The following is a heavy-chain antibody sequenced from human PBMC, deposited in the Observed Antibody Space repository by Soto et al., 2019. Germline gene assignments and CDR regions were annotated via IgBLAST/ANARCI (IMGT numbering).Heavy chain of an antibody. D-gene: IGHD1-26*01. Sequence: EVQLLESGGGLVQPGGSLRLSCAASGFTFSSYGMSWVRQAPGKGLEWVSAISGSGGSTYYADSVKGRFTISRDNSKNTLYLQMTSLRAEDTAVSYCAKAQEVGATTPFDYWGQGTLVTVSS. CDR2: ISGSGGST. CDR1: GFTFSSYG. CDR3: AKAQEVGATTPFDY. J-gene: IGHJ4*02. V-gene: IGHV3-23*01.